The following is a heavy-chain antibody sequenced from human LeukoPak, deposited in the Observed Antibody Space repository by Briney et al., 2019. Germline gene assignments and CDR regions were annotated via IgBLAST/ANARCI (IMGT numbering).Heavy chain of an antibody. CDR1: GFTFSSYG. J-gene: IGHJ4*02. Sequence: GRSLRLSCAASGFTFSSYGMHWVRQAPGKGLEWVAVIWYDGSNKYYADSVKGRFTTSRDNSKNTLYLQMNSLRAEDTAVYYCARDVQGYFDYWGQGTLVTVSS. CDR2: IWYDGSNK. CDR3: ARDVQGYFDY. V-gene: IGHV3-33*01.